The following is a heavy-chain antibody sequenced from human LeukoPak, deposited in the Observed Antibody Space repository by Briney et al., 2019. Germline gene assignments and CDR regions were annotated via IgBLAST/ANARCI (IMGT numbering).Heavy chain of an antibody. CDR1: GFPFSTLW. D-gene: IGHD1-26*01. J-gene: IGHJ4*02. CDR3: ASGGIYYGAAFDF. Sequence: GGSLRLSCAVSGFPFSTLWMRWVRQAPGKGLEWVANINQDGSEKYYVDSVRGRFAISRDNAKNSLYLQMNSLRAEDTALYYCASGGIYYGAAFDFWGQGSLVTVSA. V-gene: IGHV3-7*03. CDR2: INQDGSEK.